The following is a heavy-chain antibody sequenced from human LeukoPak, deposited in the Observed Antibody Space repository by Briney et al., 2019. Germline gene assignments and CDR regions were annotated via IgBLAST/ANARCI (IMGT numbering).Heavy chain of an antibody. V-gene: IGHV4-61*01. J-gene: IGHJ3*02. CDR1: GYSISSGYY. CDR2: IYYSGST. CDR3: ARVRGAAAPIDAFDI. D-gene: IGHD6-13*01. Sequence: SETLSLTCAVSGYSISSGYYWGWIRQPPGKGLEWIGYIYYSGSTNYNPSLKSRVTISVDTSKNQFSLKLSSVTAADTAVYYCARVRGAAAPIDAFDIWGQGTMVTVSS.